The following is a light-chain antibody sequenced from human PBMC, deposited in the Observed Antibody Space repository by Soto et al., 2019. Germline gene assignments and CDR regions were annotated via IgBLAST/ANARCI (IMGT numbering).Light chain of an antibody. CDR2: DDN. V-gene: IGLV1-44*01. CDR3: ATWDGSLDGPGV. Sequence: QSVLTQPPSASGTPGQRVTISCSGGSANIGEKTVSWYQQFPGTAPTLLIYDDNQRPSGVPDRFSGSKSGTSVSLAISGLRSEDEATYYCATWDGSLDGPGVFGGGTKVTVL. J-gene: IGLJ3*02. CDR1: SANIGEKT.